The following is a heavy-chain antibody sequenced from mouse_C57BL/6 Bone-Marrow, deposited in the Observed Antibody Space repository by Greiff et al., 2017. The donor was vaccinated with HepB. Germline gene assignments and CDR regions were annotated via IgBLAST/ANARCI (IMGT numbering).Heavy chain of an antibody. CDR1: GYTFTSYW. CDR3: ATIYYGYDVNFDY. CDR2: IYPSDSET. V-gene: IGHV1-61*01. D-gene: IGHD2-2*01. Sequence: QVQLQHPGAELVRPGSSVKLSCKASGYTFTSYWMDWVKQRPGQGLEWIGNIYPSDSETHYNQKFKDKATLTVDKSSSTAYMQLSSLTSEDSAVYYCATIYYGYDVNFDYWGQGTTLTVSS. J-gene: IGHJ2*01.